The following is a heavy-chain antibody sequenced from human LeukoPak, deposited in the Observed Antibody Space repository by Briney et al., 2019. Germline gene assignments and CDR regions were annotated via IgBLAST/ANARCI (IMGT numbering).Heavy chain of an antibody. J-gene: IGHJ4*02. D-gene: IGHD4-23*01. CDR3: ARVRRKVTGFDY. CDR2: INPNSGGT. CDR1: GYTFTGYY. Sequence: ASVKVSCKASGYTFTGYYMHWVRQAPGQGLEWMGWINPNSGGTNYAQKFQGRVTMTRDTSISAAYMGLSRLRSDDTAVYYCARVRRKVTGFDYWGQGTLVTVSS. V-gene: IGHV1-2*02.